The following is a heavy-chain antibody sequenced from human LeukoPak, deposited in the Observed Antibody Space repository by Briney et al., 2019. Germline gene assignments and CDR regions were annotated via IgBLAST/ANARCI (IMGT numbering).Heavy chain of an antibody. J-gene: IGHJ4*02. CDR1: GFTFSSSA. Sequence: GGSLRLSCAASGFTFSSSAMSWVRQAPGKGLEWVSAISNNGGYTYYADSVQGRFTISRDNSKSTLCLQMNSLRAEDTAVYYCAKSAVPGRFDYWGQGTLVTVSS. CDR3: AKSAVPGRFDY. D-gene: IGHD6-19*01. CDR2: ISNNGGYT. V-gene: IGHV3-23*01.